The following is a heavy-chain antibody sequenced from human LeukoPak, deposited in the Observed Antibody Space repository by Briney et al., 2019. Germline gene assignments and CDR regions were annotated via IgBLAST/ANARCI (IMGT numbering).Heavy chain of an antibody. V-gene: IGHV3-48*02. Sequence: GGSLRLSCAASGFTFSSYSMNWVRQAPGKGLEWVSYISSSSSTIYYADSVKGRFTISRDNAKNSLYLQMNSLRDEDTAVYYCAREGAYSGSYYFDYWGQGTLVTVSS. CDR1: GFTFSSYS. CDR2: ISSSSSTI. CDR3: AREGAYSGSYYFDY. D-gene: IGHD1-26*01. J-gene: IGHJ4*02.